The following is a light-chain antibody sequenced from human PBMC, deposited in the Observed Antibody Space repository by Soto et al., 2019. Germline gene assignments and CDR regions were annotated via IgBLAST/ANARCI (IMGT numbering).Light chain of an antibody. CDR3: SPYSSGSTLGV. CDR1: SSDIGSYKY. CDR2: EVS. V-gene: IGLV2-14*01. Sequence: QSALTQPASVSGSPGQSITIACTGTSSDIGSYKYVSWYQHHPGKVPQLLIYEVSNRPSGVSSRFSASKSGNTASLTISGPQAEDEADYYCSPYSSGSTLGVFGGGTKLTVL. J-gene: IGLJ3*02.